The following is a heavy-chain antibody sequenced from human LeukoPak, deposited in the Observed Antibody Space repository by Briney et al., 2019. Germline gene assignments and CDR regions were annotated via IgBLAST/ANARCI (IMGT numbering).Heavy chain of an antibody. J-gene: IGHJ4*02. CDR3: AKNEFPYGNYLSGLDY. CDR2: IRYDGSNK. Sequence: GGSLRLSCAASEFTFRSYAMHWVRQAPGKGLEWVAFIRYDGSNKYYADSVKGRFTISRDNSKNTLYLQMNSLRAEDTAVYYCAKNEFPYGNYLSGLDYWGQGTLVTVSS. CDR1: EFTFRSYA. V-gene: IGHV3-30*02. D-gene: IGHD4-11*01.